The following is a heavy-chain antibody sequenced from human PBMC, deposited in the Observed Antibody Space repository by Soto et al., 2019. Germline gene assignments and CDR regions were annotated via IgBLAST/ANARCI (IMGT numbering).Heavy chain of an antibody. CDR3: ARDRAGIAAAGFDP. V-gene: IGHV4-59*01. CDR1: GGSISSYY. CDR2: IYYSGST. Sequence: PSETLSLTCTVSGGSISSYYWILIRQPPGKGLEWIGYIYYSGSTNYNPSLKSRVTISVDTSKNQFSLKLSSVTAADTAVYYCARDRAGIAAAGFDPWGQGTLVTVSS. D-gene: IGHD6-13*01. J-gene: IGHJ5*02.